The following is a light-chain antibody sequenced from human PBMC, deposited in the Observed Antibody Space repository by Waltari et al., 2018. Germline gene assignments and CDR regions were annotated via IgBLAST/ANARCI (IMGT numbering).Light chain of an antibody. J-gene: IGKJ3*01. Sequence: EIVLTQSPATLSLSPGERATISCRASQSVSSYLAWYQQKPGQAPTLLIYDASNRATGIPARFSGSGSGTDFTLTISSLEPEDFAVYYCQQRTNSFTFGPGTKVDIK. V-gene: IGKV3-11*01. CDR3: QQRTNSFT. CDR1: QSVSSY. CDR2: DAS.